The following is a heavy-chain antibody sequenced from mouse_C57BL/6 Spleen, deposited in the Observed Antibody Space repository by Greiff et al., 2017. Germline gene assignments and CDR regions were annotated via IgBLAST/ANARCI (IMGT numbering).Heavy chain of an antibody. CDR2: IDPETGGT. J-gene: IGHJ4*01. CDR1: GYTFTDYE. CDR3: VAMDY. V-gene: IGHV1-15*01. Sequence: QVQLKESGAELVRPGASVTLSCKASGYTFTDYEMHWVKQTPVHGLEWIGAIDPETGGTAYNQKFKGKAILTADKSSSTAYMELRSLTSEDSAVYYYVAMDYWGQGTSVTVSS.